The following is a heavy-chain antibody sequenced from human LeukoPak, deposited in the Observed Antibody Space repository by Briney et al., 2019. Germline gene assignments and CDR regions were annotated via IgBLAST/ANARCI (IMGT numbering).Heavy chain of an antibody. CDR3: ARVVGSDISYFDY. J-gene: IGHJ4*02. D-gene: IGHD2-15*01. Sequence: SQTLSLTCAISGDSVSSNKAVWDWIRQSPSRGLEWLGRTYYRSKWNNDYAPSVESRITINPDISKNQFSLQLSSVTPEDTAIYYCARVVGSDISYFDYWGQGTLVTVSS. CDR1: GDSVSSNKAV. CDR2: TYYRSKWNN. V-gene: IGHV6-1*01.